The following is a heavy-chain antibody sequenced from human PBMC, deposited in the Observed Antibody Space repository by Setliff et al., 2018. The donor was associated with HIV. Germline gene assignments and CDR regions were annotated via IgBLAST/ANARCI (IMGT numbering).Heavy chain of an antibody. CDR1: GGIFSSYA. V-gene: IGHV1-69*13. J-gene: IGHJ4*02. Sequence: GASVKVSCKASGGIFSSYALSWVRQAPGQGLEWMGGIIPILGSIDYAQKFQGRVTITADESTSTAFMELSSLRSEDTAVYYCARDGLLVAGIRFDYWGQGTLVTVSS. D-gene: IGHD6-19*01. CDR2: IIPILGSI. CDR3: ARDGLLVAGIRFDY.